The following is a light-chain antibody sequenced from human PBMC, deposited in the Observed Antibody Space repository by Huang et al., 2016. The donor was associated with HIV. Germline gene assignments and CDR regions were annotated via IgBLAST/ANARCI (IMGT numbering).Light chain of an antibody. CDR2: GAS. J-gene: IGKJ3*01. V-gene: IGKV3-15*01. CDR3: QQFNNWPPRFT. Sequence: EIVMTQSPATLPVSPGERATLSCRASQNIGDNLTWYQHKPGQAPRLLIYGASTRATGIPPRFSGSGSGTEFTLTISGLESEDFAVYYCQQFNNWPPRFTFGPGTTVDVK. CDR1: QNIGDN.